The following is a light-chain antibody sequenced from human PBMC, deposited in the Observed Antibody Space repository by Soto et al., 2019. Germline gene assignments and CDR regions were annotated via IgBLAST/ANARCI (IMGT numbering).Light chain of an antibody. CDR3: QQYGSSPWT. CDR2: GAS. Sequence: EIVLTQSPGTLSLSPGERATLSCRASQSVSSSYLAWYQQKPGQAPRPLIYGASSRAIGIPDRFSGSGSGTAFTLTISRLEPEDYAVYDCQQYGSSPWTFGQGTKVEIK. CDR1: QSVSSSY. J-gene: IGKJ1*01. V-gene: IGKV3-20*01.